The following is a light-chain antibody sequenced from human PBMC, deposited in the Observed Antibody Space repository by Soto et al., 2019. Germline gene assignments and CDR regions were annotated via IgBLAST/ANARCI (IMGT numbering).Light chain of an antibody. Sequence: DTQLTQSPSFLSASVGDRVTIACRASQDVSRSVGWYQQKPGTAPKLLISAASTLNSGVPSRFSGSGSGTDFTFAISSLQPEDIATYYCQQYDNLPHFGPGTKVDIK. CDR2: AAS. V-gene: IGKV1-33*01. CDR3: QQYDNLPH. J-gene: IGKJ3*01. CDR1: QDVSRS.